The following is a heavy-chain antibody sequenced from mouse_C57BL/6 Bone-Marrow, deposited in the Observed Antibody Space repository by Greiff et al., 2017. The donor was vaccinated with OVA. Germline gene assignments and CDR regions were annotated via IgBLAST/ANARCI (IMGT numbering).Heavy chain of an antibody. CDR3: ASWGLLWYFDV. Sequence: QVQLQQSGPELVKPGASVKISCKASGYAFSSSWMNWVKQRPGKGLEWIGRIYPGDGDTNYNGKFKGKATLTADKSSSTAYMQLSSLTSEDSAVDFCASWGLLWYFDVWGTGTTVTVSS. V-gene: IGHV1-82*01. CDR1: GYAFSSSW. J-gene: IGHJ1*03. D-gene: IGHD2-3*01. CDR2: IYPGDGDT.